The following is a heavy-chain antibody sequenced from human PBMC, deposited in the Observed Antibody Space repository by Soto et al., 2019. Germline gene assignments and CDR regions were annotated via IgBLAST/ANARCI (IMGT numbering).Heavy chain of an antibody. J-gene: IGHJ6*02. V-gene: IGHV3-7*01. Sequence: EVQLVGSGGGLVQPGGSLKLSCAASGFSISSYWINWVRQAPGKGLEWVANIKEDGSEKYFVDSVKGRFTISRDSAKNSLYLQLNNLSVEDTAVYFCARDPVVEAYSGMDVWGQGTTVTVSS. D-gene: IGHD2-15*01. CDR3: ARDPVVEAYSGMDV. CDR1: GFSISSYW. CDR2: IKEDGSEK.